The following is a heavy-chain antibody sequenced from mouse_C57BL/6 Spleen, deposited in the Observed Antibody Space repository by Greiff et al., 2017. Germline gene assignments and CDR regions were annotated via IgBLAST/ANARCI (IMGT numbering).Heavy chain of an antibody. D-gene: IGHD4-1*01. J-gene: IGHJ2*01. CDR2: IDPSDSYT. V-gene: IGHV1-59*01. CDR3: ATTGYFDY. Sequence: QVQLQQPGAELVRPGTSVTLSCKASGYTFTSYWMHWVKQRPGQGLEWIGVIDPSDSYTNYNQKFKGKATLTVDTSSSTAYMQLSSLTSDDSAVYYCATTGYFDYWGQGTTLTVSS. CDR1: GYTFTSYW.